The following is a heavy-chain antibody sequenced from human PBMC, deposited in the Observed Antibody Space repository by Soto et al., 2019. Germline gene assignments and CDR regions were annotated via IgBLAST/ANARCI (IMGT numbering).Heavy chain of an antibody. J-gene: IGHJ4*02. CDR2: IYYSGRT. CDR3: ASVIGGVSEYYFDY. D-gene: IGHD2-8*01. Sequence: SETLSLTCTVSGVSISSGGYYWGWIRQHPGKGLEWIGNIYYSGRTYYNPSLKSRVIMSVDTSKNHFSLKLSSVTAADTAMYYCASVIGGVSEYYFDYWGQGTLVTVSS. V-gene: IGHV4-31*03. CDR1: GVSISSGGYY.